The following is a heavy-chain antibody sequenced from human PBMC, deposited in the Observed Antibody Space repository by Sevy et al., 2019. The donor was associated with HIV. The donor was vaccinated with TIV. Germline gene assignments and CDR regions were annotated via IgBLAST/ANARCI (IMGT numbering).Heavy chain of an antibody. CDR2: IDPRGNER. Sequence: GGSLRLSCAASGFTFDTFWMGWVRQAPGRGLEWVASIDPRGNERDYLDSVKGRFTISKDNAKNSLYLKMQSLKGRDVALYYWVRGLWDVLVVPAATPSPWLDSWGQGTLVTVSS. J-gene: IGHJ5*01. CDR1: GFTFDTFW. V-gene: IGHV3-7*01. D-gene: IGHD3-16*02. CDR3: VRGLWDVLVVPAATPSPWLDS.